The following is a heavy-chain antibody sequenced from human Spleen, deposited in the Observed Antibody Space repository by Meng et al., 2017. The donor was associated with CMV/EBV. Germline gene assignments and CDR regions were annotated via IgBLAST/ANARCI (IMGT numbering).Heavy chain of an antibody. CDR2: ITSSSTYI. Sequence: GESLKISCAASGFTFSSYTMNWVRQAPGKGLEWVSSITSSSTYIYYADSVKGRFTISRDNAKNSLYLQMNSLRAEDTAVYYCARAEAYQVPNFDYWGQGTLVTVSS. V-gene: IGHV3-21*01. CDR1: GFTFSSYT. CDR3: ARAEAYQVPNFDY. J-gene: IGHJ4*02. D-gene: IGHD2-2*01.